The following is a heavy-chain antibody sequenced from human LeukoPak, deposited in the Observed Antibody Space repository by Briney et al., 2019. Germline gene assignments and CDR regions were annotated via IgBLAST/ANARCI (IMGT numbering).Heavy chain of an antibody. CDR3: ARVAGSGWLDAFDI. J-gene: IGHJ3*02. CDR1: GFTFSSYA. CDR2: ISYDGSNK. V-gene: IGHV3-30*01. Sequence: GGSLRLSCAASGFTFSSYAMHWVRQAPGKGLGWVAVISYDGSNKYYADSVKGRFTISRDNSENTLYLQMNSLRAEDTAVYYCARVAGSGWLDAFDIWGQGTMVTVSS. D-gene: IGHD6-19*01.